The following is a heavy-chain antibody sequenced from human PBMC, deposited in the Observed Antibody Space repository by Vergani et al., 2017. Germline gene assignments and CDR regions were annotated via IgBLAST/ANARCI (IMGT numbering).Heavy chain of an antibody. CDR1: GDSISSGSYY. J-gene: IGHJ5*02. CDR3: ARGALTGKNWFDP. D-gene: IGHD2-8*02. Sequence: QVQLQESGPGLVKPSQTLSLTCTVSGDSISSGSYYWSWIRQPAGKGLEWIGRIYTSGSTNYNPSLKSRVTISVDTSKNQFSLKLSSVTAADTAVYYCARGALTGKNWFDPWGQGTLVTVSS. V-gene: IGHV4-61*02. CDR2: IYTSGST.